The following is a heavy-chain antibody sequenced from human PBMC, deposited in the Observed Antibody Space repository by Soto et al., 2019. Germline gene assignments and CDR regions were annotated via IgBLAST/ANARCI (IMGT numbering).Heavy chain of an antibody. Sequence: ASVKVSCKASVYTFTSYAMHWVRQAPGQRLEWMGWINAGNGNTKYSQKFQGRVTITRDTSASTAYMELSSLRSEDTAVYYCARETVVVAAQSYYYYYGMDVWGQGTTVTVSS. CDR2: INAGNGNT. CDR3: ARETVVVAAQSYYYYYGMDV. V-gene: IGHV1-3*01. J-gene: IGHJ6*02. D-gene: IGHD2-15*01. CDR1: VYTFTSYA.